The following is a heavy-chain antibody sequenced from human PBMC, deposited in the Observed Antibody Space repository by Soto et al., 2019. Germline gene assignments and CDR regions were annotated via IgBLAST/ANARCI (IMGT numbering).Heavy chain of an antibody. CDR3: ARGAGFSYASTCFDS. V-gene: IGHV4-61*03. CDR1: GASVSSGTYY. Sequence: QVQLQESGPGLVKPSETLSLTCTVFGASVSSGTYYWSWIRQAPGKGLEWVGHIYYTGSTNYNPSLNNRVTISVDTSKNHFSLQLTSVTAAYTAVYYSARGAGFSYASTCFDSWGQGTLVTVSS. CDR2: IYYTGST. D-gene: IGHD5-18*01. J-gene: IGHJ4*02.